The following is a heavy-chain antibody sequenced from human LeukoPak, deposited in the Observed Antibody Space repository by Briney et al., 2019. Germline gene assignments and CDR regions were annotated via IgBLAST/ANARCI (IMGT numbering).Heavy chain of an antibody. V-gene: IGHV5-51*01. CDR2: IYPSDSAT. J-gene: IGHJ4*02. CDR3: ARHYYDYVWGSYGIDY. CDR1: GYTFTSYW. D-gene: IGHD3-16*01. Sequence: GESLKISCKGSGYTFTSYWIGWVRQMPGKGLEWMGIIYPSDSATSYRPSFQGQVTISADKSISTAYLQWSSLKASDTAMYYCARHYYDYVWGSYGIDYWGQGTLVTVSS.